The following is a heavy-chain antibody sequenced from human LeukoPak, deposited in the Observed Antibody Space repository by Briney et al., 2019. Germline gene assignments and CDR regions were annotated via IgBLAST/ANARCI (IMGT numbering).Heavy chain of an antibody. Sequence: GGSLRLSCAASGFTFSSYAMSWVRQAPGKGLKWVSAISGGGGSTYYADSVKGRFTISRDNSKNTLYLQMNSLRAEDTAVYYCAKDTYYGSGSPYWGQGTLVTVSS. CDR3: AKDTYYGSGSPY. D-gene: IGHD3-10*01. J-gene: IGHJ4*02. CDR2: ISGGGGST. V-gene: IGHV3-23*01. CDR1: GFTFSSYA.